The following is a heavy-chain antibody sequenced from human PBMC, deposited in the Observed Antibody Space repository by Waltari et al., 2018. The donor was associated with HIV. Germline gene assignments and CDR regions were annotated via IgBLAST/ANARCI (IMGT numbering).Heavy chain of an antibody. D-gene: IGHD3-22*01. CDR2: IYFSGKT. Sequence: QLQLQESGPGLVKPSETLSLTCAVSGGSTNNANYYWGWIRQPPGKGLEWIGNIYFSGKTYNNPSLMSRVTISVDTSKDQFSLKLTSVTAADTAVYYCARQDWYYHESWGQGTLVSVSS. CDR3: ARQDWYYHES. V-gene: IGHV4-39*01. CDR1: GGSTNNANYY. J-gene: IGHJ5*02.